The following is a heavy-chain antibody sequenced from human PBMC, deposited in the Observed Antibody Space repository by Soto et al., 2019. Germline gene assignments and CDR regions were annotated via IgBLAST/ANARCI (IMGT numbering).Heavy chain of an antibody. D-gene: IGHD2-21*02. CDR2: TYYRSKWYN. CDR1: GDSVSSNSAA. CDR3: ARSRVVVTAMRGYYFDY. J-gene: IGHJ4*02. V-gene: IGHV6-1*01. Sequence: SQTLSLTCAISGDSVSSNSAAWNGIRQSPSRGLEWLGRTYYRSKWYNDYAVSVKSRITINPDTSKNQFSLQLNSVTPEDTAVYYCARSRVVVTAMRGYYFDYWGQGTLVTVSS.